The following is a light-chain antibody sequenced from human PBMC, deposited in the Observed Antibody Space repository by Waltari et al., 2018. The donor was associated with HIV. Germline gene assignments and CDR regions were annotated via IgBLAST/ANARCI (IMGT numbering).Light chain of an antibody. CDR1: QSVLYSSNNENY. V-gene: IGKV4-1*01. J-gene: IGKJ2*03. Sequence: DIVMTQSPHSLAVSLGERATINCKSSQSVLYSSNNENYLAWYQQKAGQPPKLLIYWASTRESGVPGRFSGSGSGTDFTLTISSLQAEDVAVYYCQQYYSTPYSFGQGTKLEIK. CDR3: QQYYSTPYS. CDR2: WAS.